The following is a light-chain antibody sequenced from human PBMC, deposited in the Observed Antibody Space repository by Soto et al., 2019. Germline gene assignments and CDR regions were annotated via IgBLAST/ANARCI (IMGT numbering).Light chain of an antibody. V-gene: IGKV3-15*01. Sequence: EIVMTQSPATLSVSPGERATLSCRASESVSSNLAWYQLKPGQAPRVLIYGASTRATGIPARFSGSGSGTEFTLTINSLQSEDFAVYYCHHFGSLPETFGQGTNVE. CDR2: GAS. CDR1: ESVSSN. J-gene: IGKJ1*01. CDR3: HHFGSLPET.